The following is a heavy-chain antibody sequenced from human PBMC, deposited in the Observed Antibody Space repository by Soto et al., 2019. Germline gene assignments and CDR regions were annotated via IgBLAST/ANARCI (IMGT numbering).Heavy chain of an antibody. V-gene: IGHV3-23*01. D-gene: IGHD2-2*01. CDR3: VRKYPGTRPFDY. CDR1: GFTFNSYA. J-gene: IGHJ4*01. Sequence: QPGGSLRLSCAAPGFTFNSYAMNWVRQAPGKGLAWVSAIGTDGNTYYVNSVKGRFTISRDNSRTTLYLQMNSLRVEDTALYYCVRKYPGTRPFDYWGQGTLVTVSS. CDR2: IGTDGNT.